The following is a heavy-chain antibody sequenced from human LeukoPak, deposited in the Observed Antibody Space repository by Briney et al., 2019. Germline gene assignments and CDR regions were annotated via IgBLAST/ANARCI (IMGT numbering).Heavy chain of an antibody. J-gene: IGHJ4*02. CDR3: TKGTYSGTSLYFDW. CDR1: GFTFSSFG. Sequence: GGSLRLSCAASGFTFSSFGMHWVRQAPGKGLGWVAFIRYDGGDKYYADSVKGRFTISRDNSKNTLFLQMNSLRAEDTAVYFCTKGTYSGTSLYFDWWGQGTLATVSS. V-gene: IGHV3-30*02. D-gene: IGHD1-26*01. CDR2: IRYDGGDK.